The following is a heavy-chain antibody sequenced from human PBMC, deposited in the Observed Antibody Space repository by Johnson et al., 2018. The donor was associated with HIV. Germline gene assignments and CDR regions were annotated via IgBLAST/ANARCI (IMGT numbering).Heavy chain of an antibody. CDR3: ARVVAGGALLFDI. J-gene: IGHJ3*02. Sequence: VQLVESGGGVVQPGGSLRLSCAASGFTVSSNYMSWVRQAPGKGLEWVSVIYSGGSTYYADSVKGRFTISRDNSKNKLYLQMNSLRAEDTAGYYCARVVAGGALLFDIWGQGTMVTVSS. D-gene: IGHD2-21*01. V-gene: IGHV3-53*01. CDR1: GFTVSSNY. CDR2: IYSGGST.